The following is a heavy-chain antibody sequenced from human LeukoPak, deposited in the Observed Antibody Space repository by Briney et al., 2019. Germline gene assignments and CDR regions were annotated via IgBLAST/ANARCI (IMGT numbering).Heavy chain of an antibody. J-gene: IGHJ5*02. CDR3: TRDSGSYSGWFDP. V-gene: IGHV1-2*02. CDR2: MNPNRGDT. Sequence: GASVKVSCKASGYTFSDYTIHWVRQAPGQGLEWMGWMNPNRGDTKYPWKFEGRVTLTRDTSINTAYMELSRLRSDDTAVYYCTRDSGSYSGWFDPWGQGTLVTVSS. D-gene: IGHD1-26*01. CDR1: GYTFSDYT.